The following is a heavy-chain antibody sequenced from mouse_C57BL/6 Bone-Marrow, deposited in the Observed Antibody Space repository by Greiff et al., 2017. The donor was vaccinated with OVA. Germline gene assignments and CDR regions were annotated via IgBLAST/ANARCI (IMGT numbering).Heavy chain of an antibody. J-gene: IGHJ2*01. D-gene: IGHD4-1*01. CDR3: ARGRTGFDY. Sequence: EVQGVESGPGMVKPSQSLSLTCTVTGYSITSGYDWHWIRHFPGNKLEWMGYISYSGSTNYNPSLKSRISITHDTSKNHFFLKLNSVTTEDTATYYCARGRTGFDYWGQGTTLTVSS. CDR1: GYSITSGYD. CDR2: ISYSGST. V-gene: IGHV3-1*01.